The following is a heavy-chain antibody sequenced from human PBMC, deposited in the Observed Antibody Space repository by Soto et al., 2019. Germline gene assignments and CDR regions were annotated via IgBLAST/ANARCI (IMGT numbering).Heavy chain of an antibody. D-gene: IGHD1-26*01. V-gene: IGHV3-53*01. CDR3: ARHRHPRGTVGATSPLDP. Sequence: GGSLRLSCAISGFPVSSNYLSWVRQAPGKGLEWVSVHYSGGSTYYADSVQGRFTISRDKSNNTLYLQMRRVRAEDTAVYFCARHRHPRGTVGATSPLDPWGQGTQVTVSS. CDR1: GFPVSSNY. J-gene: IGHJ5*02. CDR2: HYSGGST.